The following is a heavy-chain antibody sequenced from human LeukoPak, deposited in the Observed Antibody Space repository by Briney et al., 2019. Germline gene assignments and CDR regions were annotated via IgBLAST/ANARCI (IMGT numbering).Heavy chain of an antibody. CDR3: ARTNVLRFLEWSDYYYYYYMDV. J-gene: IGHJ6*03. Sequence: GGSLRLSCAASGFTFGSYSMNWVRQAPGKGLECVSYISSSSSTIYYADSVKGRFTISRDNAKNSLYLQMNSLRAEDTAVYYCARTNVLRFLEWSDYYYYYYMDVWGKGTTVTVSS. V-gene: IGHV3-48*04. D-gene: IGHD3-3*01. CDR2: ISSSSSTI. CDR1: GFTFGSYS.